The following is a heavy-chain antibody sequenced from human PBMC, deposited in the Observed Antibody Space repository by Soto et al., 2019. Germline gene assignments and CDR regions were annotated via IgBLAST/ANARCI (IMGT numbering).Heavy chain of an antibody. D-gene: IGHD3-10*01. CDR2: FYSGGST. CDR3: ARGERPYYGSARTSYYYYYYGMDV. V-gene: IGHV3-53*01. CDR1: GFTVSSNY. J-gene: IGHJ6*02. Sequence: GGSLRLSCAASGFTVSSNYMSWVRQAPGKGLEWVSVFYSGGSTYYADSVKGRFTISRDNSKNTLYLQMNSLRAEDTAVYYCARGERPYYGSARTSYYYYYYGMDVWGQGTTVTVSS.